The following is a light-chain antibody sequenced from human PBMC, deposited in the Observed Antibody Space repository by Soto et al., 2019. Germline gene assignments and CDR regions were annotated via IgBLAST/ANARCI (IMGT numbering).Light chain of an antibody. J-gene: IGKJ1*01. Sequence: EIVLTQSPGTLSFSPGESATLSCRASQSIARAYLAWYQQKPGQAPRLLIYGTSTRATGIPDRFSGSGSGTDFNLAISRLEPEDFAVYYCQQYATSRWTFGQGTKVEIK. CDR1: QSIARAY. V-gene: IGKV3-20*01. CDR2: GTS. CDR3: QQYATSRWT.